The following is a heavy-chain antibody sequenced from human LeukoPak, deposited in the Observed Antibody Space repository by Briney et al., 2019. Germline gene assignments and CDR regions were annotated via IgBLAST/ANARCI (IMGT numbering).Heavy chain of an antibody. Sequence: GGSLRLSYAASGFTLSNYYMHWVRQPPGKGLVWVSRLINHDTTATYADSVKGRFTISRGNAKNTLYLQMNSLRADDTAVYYCARGGCSNPSCLADWGQGILVTVSS. V-gene: IGHV3-74*01. CDR3: ARGGCSNPSCLAD. J-gene: IGHJ4*02. CDR2: LINHDTTA. CDR1: GFTLSNYY. D-gene: IGHD2-2*01.